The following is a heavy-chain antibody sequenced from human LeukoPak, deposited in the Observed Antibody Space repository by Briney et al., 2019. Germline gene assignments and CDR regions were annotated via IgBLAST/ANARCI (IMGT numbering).Heavy chain of an antibody. V-gene: IGHV1-18*01. J-gene: IGHJ4*02. CDR1: GYTFTSYG. CDR3: ARVGDYDFWSGYYTVNFDY. CDR2: ISAYNGST. Sequence: ASVTVSCTASGYTFTSYGISWVRQAPGQGLDWMGWISAYNGSTNYAQKLQGRVTMTTDTSTSTAYTELRSLRSDDTAVYYCARVGDYDFWSGYYTVNFDYWGQGTLVTVSS. D-gene: IGHD3-3*01.